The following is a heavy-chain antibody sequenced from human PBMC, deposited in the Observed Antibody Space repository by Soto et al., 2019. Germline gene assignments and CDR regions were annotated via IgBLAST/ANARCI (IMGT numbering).Heavy chain of an antibody. V-gene: IGHV6-1*01. D-gene: IGHD3-10*01. CDR2: TYYRSKWYN. J-gene: IGHJ3*02. Sequence: SQTLSLTCAISGDSVSSNSAAWNWIRQSPSRGLEWLGRTYYRSKWYNDYAVSVKSRITINPDTSKNQFSLQLNSVTPEDTAVYYCARFGKYGSGPKTGDAFDIWGQGTMVTVSS. CDR3: ARFGKYGSGPKTGDAFDI. CDR1: GDSVSSNSAA.